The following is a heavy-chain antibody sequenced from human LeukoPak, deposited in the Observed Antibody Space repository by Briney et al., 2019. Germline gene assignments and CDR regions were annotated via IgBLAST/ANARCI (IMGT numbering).Heavy chain of an antibody. CDR2: INPNSGGT. CDR3: ARDMRLRLGESDY. Sequence: VASVKVSCKASGYTFTGYYMHWVRQAPGQGLEWMGWINPNSGGTNYAQKFQGRVTMTRDTSISTAYMELSRLRSDDTAVYYCARDMRLRLGESDYWGQGTLVTVSS. D-gene: IGHD3-16*01. V-gene: IGHV1-2*02. J-gene: IGHJ4*02. CDR1: GYTFTGYY.